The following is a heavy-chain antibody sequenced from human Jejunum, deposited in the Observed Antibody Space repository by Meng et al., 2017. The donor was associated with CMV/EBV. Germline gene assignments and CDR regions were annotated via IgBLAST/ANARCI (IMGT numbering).Heavy chain of an antibody. Sequence: SGFTVSSNAMTWVRQAPGKGLEWVGRIKSKTDGGTTDYAAPVKGRFTISRDDSKNTLYLQMNSLTTEDTAVYYCISDVRFSSGWVGAYWGQGSLVTVSS. CDR2: IKSKTDGGTT. V-gene: IGHV3-15*07. CDR3: ISDVRFSSGWVGAY. CDR1: GFTVSSNA. J-gene: IGHJ4*02. D-gene: IGHD6-19*01.